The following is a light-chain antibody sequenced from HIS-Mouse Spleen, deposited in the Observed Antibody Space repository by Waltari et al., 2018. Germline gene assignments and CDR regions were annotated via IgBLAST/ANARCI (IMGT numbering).Light chain of an antibody. CDR1: KLGDMY. CDR2: QDS. J-gene: IGLJ2*01. CDR3: QAWDSSTDVV. V-gene: IGLV3-1*01. Sequence: SYELTQPLSVSVSPGQTASITCSGDKLGDMYACWYQQKPGQSPVLVIYQDSKRPSGITDGFCGSNSGNTATLTISGTQAMDEADYYCQAWDSSTDVVFGGGTKLTVL.